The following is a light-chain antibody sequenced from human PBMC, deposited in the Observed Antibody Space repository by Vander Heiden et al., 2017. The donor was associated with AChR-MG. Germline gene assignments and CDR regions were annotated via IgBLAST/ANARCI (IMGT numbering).Light chain of an antibody. V-gene: IGKV1-5*03. Sequence: DIQMTQSPSTLSASVGDRVTITCRASQSVSVWLAWYQQKLGEAPKLLIYKASFLETGVPSRFSGGGYGTEFTLTISSLQPDDFATYYCQQYKSYSHHTFGQRTKLEIK. CDR2: KAS. CDR3: QQYKSYSHHT. J-gene: IGKJ2*01. CDR1: QSVSVW.